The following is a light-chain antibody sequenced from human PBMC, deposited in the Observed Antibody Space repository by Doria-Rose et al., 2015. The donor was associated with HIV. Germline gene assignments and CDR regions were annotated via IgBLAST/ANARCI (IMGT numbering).Light chain of an antibody. CDR3: RQYGTSRGT. Sequence: EIVMTQSPGTLSLSPGERATFSCRASQRVKSSYLAWYQQKPGQAPRLLIYDASTRATGIPDRFGGSGSGTDFTLTISRLEPEDVAVYYCRQYGTSRGTFGQGTRLEIK. CDR2: DAS. CDR1: QRVKSSY. V-gene: IGKV3-20*01. J-gene: IGKJ5*01.